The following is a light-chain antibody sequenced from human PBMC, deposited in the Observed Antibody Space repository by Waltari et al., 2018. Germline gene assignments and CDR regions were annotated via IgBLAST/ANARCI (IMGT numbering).Light chain of an antibody. J-gene: IGKJ1*01. CDR2: KTS. Sequence: DIQMTQSPSTLSASVGDRVTITCRASQSFVNWLAWYQQKPGKAPKLLIYKTSILESGVPSRFSGSGSGTEFTLSINSLQPDDFATYYCQQYHSSPWTFGQGTKVEIK. V-gene: IGKV1-5*03. CDR1: QSFVNW. CDR3: QQYHSSPWT.